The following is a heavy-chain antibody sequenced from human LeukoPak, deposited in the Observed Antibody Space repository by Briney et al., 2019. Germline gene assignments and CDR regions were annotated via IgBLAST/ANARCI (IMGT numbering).Heavy chain of an antibody. Sequence: PGGSLRLSCAASGFTFSSYNMNWVRQAPGKGLEWVSYISSSSGTIHYADSVKGRFTISRDNAKNSLYLQMNSLRAEDTAVYYCARSYGSGSYYNVLGYWGQGTLVTVSS. D-gene: IGHD3-10*01. CDR3: ARSYGSGSYYNVLGY. CDR1: GFTFSSYN. V-gene: IGHV3-48*01. CDR2: ISSSSGTI. J-gene: IGHJ4*02.